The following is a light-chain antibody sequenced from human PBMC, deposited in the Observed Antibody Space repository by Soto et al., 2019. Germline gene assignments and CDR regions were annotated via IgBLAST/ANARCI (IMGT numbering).Light chain of an antibody. CDR2: GTN. V-gene: IGLV1-40*01. J-gene: IGLJ7*01. CDR3: QSYDNSLSGSRV. CDR1: RSNIGAGYD. Sequence: QSALTQPASVSGSLGQSITISCTGSRSNIGAGYDVHWYQQLPGTAPKLLIYGTNNRPSGVPDRFSGSKSGMSASLAITGLQAADEANYYCQSYDNSLSGSRVFGGGTQLTVL.